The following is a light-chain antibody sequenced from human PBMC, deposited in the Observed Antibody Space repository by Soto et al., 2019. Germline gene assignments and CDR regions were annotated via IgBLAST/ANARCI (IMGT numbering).Light chain of an antibody. Sequence: DIQMTQSPSSLSASVGDRVTITCRASQSISSYLNWYQQKPGKAPLLMIYAASNLQSGVPSRFSGSGSGTDFTLTISSLQPEDFATYYCHQTSNIPFTFGGGTKVDIK. CDR2: AAS. J-gene: IGKJ4*01. V-gene: IGKV1-39*01. CDR3: HQTSNIPFT. CDR1: QSISSY.